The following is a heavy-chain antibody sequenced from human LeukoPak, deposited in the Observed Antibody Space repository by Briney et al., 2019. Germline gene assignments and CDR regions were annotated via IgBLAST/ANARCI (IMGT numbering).Heavy chain of an antibody. Sequence: RPGGSLRLSCAASGFTFDDYAMHWVRQAPGKGLEWVSGISWNSGSIGYADSVKGRFSISRDNRKKSLYLQMNSLRAEDTAFYHCAKSGYGSGSRDINYWGQGTLVTVSS. V-gene: IGHV3-9*01. CDR2: ISWNSGSI. CDR3: AKSGYGSGSRDINY. J-gene: IGHJ4*02. D-gene: IGHD3-10*01. CDR1: GFTFDDYA.